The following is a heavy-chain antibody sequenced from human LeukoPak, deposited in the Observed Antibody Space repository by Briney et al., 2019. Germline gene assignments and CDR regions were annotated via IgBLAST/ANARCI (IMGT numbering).Heavy chain of an antibody. V-gene: IGHV3-23*01. CDR3: AKDRGNIVVVPAAMVFDY. Sequence: GGSLRLSCAASGFTFSSYAMSWVRQAPGKGLEWVSAISGSGGSTYYADSVKGQFTISRDNSKNTLYLQMNSLRAEDTAVYYCAKDRGNIVVVPAAMVFDYWGQGTLVTVSS. CDR1: GFTFSSYA. J-gene: IGHJ4*02. D-gene: IGHD2-2*01. CDR2: ISGSGGST.